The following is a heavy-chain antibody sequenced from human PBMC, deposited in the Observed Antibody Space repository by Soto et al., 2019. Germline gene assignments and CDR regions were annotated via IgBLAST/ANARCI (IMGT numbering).Heavy chain of an antibody. J-gene: IGHJ4*02. Sequence: GGSLRLSCAASGFTFTTYAMTWVRQAPGKGLEWVSVISGNGFNTYYADSVKGRFTISRDNSKNTLYLQMNSLRAEDTAIYYCAKDGRGIQLSFDYWGQGTLVTVSS. CDR3: AKDGRGIQLSFDY. CDR2: ISGNGFNT. V-gene: IGHV3-23*01. CDR1: GFTFTTYA. D-gene: IGHD5-18*01.